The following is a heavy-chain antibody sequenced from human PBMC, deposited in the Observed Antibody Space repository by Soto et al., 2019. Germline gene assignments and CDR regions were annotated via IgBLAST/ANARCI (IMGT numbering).Heavy chain of an antibody. J-gene: IGHJ4*02. CDR1: GFTVSSNY. CDR3: ARGRGYSGYDPVYFDD. V-gene: IGHV3-53*04. CDR2: IYSGGST. D-gene: IGHD5-12*01. Sequence: PGGSLRLSCAASGFTVSSNYMSWVRQAPGKGLEWVSVIYSGGSTYYADSVKGRFTISRHNSKNTLYLQMNSLRAEDTAVYYCARGRGYSGYDPVYFDDWGQGTLVTVSS.